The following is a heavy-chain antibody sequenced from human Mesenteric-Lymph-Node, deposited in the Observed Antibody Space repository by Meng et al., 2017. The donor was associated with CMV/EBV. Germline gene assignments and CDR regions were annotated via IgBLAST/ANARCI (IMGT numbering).Heavy chain of an antibody. Sequence: GESLKISCVASSFTVSSNYMTWVRQAPGKGLEWVSIIYSVGSTYYADSVKGRFTISRDNSKNTVYLQMNSLRVEDTAVYYCARVYRINLGAFDIWGQGTMVTVSS. V-gene: IGHV3-53*01. CDR2: IYSVGST. CDR1: SFTVSSNY. D-gene: IGHD1-14*01. CDR3: ARVYRINLGAFDI. J-gene: IGHJ3*02.